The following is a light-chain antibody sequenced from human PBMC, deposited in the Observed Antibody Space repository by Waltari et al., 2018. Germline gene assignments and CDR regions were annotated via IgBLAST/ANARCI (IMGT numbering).Light chain of an antibody. Sequence: DIVMTQSPNSLPVALGERATISCKSSRTLFYSSKNRTYLGWYQQKPGQPPKLLIYWASTRESGVPARFSGSGSGTDFTLNISSLQAEDVAVYYCQQYYTTPFTFGPGTKVEIK. CDR3: QQYYTTPFT. CDR2: WAS. V-gene: IGKV4-1*01. J-gene: IGKJ3*01. CDR1: RTLFYSSKNRTY.